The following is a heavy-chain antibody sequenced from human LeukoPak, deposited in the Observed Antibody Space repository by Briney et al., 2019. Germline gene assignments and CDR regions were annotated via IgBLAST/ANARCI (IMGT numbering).Heavy chain of an antibody. J-gene: IGHJ4*02. CDR1: GITFSNYA. V-gene: IGHV1-69*13. CDR2: VIPIFGTA. D-gene: IGHD2/OR15-2a*01. CDR3: ASFQGRFFLPSDY. Sequence: SVKVSCKASGITFSNYAISWVRQAPGQGLEWMGGVIPIFGTADYARKFQGRVTITADEFTNTAYTELSSLRSEDTAVYYCASFQGRFFLPSDYWGQGTLVTVSS.